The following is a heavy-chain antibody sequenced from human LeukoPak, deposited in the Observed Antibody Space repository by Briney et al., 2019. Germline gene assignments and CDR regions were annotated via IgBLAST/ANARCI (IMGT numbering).Heavy chain of an antibody. V-gene: IGHV3-64*01. CDR1: GFTFSSYA. J-gene: IGHJ4*02. Sequence: GGSLRLSCAASGFTFSSYAMHWVRQAPGKGPEYVSAISSNGGSTYYANSVKGRFTISRDNSKNTLYLQMGSLRAEDMAVYYCAREGNWNYRYFDYWGQGTLVTVSS. CDR2: ISSNGGST. D-gene: IGHD1-7*01. CDR3: AREGNWNYRYFDY.